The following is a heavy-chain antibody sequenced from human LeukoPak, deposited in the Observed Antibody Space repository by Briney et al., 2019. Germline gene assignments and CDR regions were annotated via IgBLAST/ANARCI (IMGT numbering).Heavy chain of an antibody. Sequence: GGSLRLSCAASGFTFSSYEMNWVRQAPGKGLEWVSSIGSDSKTHYSESVKGRFAISRDNSKSTLFLQMNSLRAEDTALYYCAKDLHYYVAMGVWGQGTAVTVSS. D-gene: IGHD3-10*02. CDR1: GFTFSSYE. V-gene: IGHV3-23*01. J-gene: IGHJ6*02. CDR3: AKDLHYYVAMGV. CDR2: IGSDSKT.